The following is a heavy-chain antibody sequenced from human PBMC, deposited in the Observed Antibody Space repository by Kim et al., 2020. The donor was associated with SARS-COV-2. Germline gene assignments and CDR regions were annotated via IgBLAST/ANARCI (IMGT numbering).Heavy chain of an antibody. CDR3: AKDRYGSGSFFDY. V-gene: IGHV3-30*18. D-gene: IGHD3-10*01. CDR1: GFTFSSYG. Sequence: GGSLRLSCAASGFTFSSYGMHWVRQAPGKGLEWVAVISYDGSNKYYADSVKGRFTISRDNSKNTLYLQMNSLRVEDTAVYYCAKDRYGSGSFFDYWGQGTLVIVSS. CDR2: ISYDGSNK. J-gene: IGHJ4*02.